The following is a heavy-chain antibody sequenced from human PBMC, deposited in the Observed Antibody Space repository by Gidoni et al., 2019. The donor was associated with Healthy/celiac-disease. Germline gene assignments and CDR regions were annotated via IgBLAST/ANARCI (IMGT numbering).Heavy chain of an antibody. CDR2: IYYSGST. D-gene: IGHD6-13*01. V-gene: IGHV4-39*01. Sequence: QLQLQESGPGLVKPSETLSFTCTVSGGSISSRSYYWGWIRQPPGKGLEWIGSIYYSGSTYYNPALKSRVTISVDTSKNQFSLKLSSVTAADTAVYYCARHEGFRIAATPRWFDPWGQGTLVTVSS. J-gene: IGHJ5*02. CDR1: GGSISSRSYY. CDR3: ARHEGFRIAATPRWFDP.